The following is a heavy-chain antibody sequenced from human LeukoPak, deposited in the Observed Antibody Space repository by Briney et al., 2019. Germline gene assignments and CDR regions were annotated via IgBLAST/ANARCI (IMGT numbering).Heavy chain of an antibody. V-gene: IGHV4-31*03. CDR3: ARDHVDYYYGMDV. J-gene: IGHJ6*02. CDR1: GGSISSGGYY. CDR2: IYYSGST. Sequence: SQTLSLTCTVSGGSISSGGYYWSWIRQHPGKGLEWIGYIYYSGSTYYNPSLKSRVTISVDTSKNQFSLKLSSVTAADTAVYYCARDHVDYYYGMDVWGQGTTVTVSS.